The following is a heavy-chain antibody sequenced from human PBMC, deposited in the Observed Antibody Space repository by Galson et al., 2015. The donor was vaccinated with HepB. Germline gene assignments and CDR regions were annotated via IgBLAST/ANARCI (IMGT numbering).Heavy chain of an antibody. J-gene: IGHJ6*02. CDR1: GFTFSSYG. CDR3: AKDRGDIVVVPGRTTHLEARYYGMDV. V-gene: IGHV3-30*18. D-gene: IGHD2-2*01. CDR2: ISYDGSNK. Sequence: SLRLSCAASGFTFSSYGMHWVRQAPGKGLEWVAVISYDGSNKYYADSVKGRFTISRDNSKNTLYVQMNSLRAEDTAVYYCAKDRGDIVVVPGRTTHLEARYYGMDVWGQGTTVTVSS.